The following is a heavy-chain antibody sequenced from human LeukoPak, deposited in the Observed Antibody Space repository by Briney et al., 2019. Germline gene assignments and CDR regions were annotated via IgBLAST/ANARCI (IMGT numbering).Heavy chain of an antibody. CDR2: ITASGDRT. V-gene: IGHV3-23*01. CDR1: GFIFSNNA. D-gene: IGHD3-3*01. Sequence: GGSLRLSCAAAGFIFSNNAMTWVRQAPGKGLEWVSSITASGDRTFNADSVKGRFTISRDNSKNTLYLLMNSLRAEDTALYYCAKNTILDSRSYWGQGTLVTVSS. CDR3: AKNTILDSRSY. J-gene: IGHJ4*02.